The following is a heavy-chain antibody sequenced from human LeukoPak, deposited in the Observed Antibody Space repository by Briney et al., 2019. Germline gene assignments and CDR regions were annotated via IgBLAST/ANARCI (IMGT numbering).Heavy chain of an antibody. CDR3: ASGGIMGATDSFDY. CDR1: GFTFSSRG. J-gene: IGHJ4*02. V-gene: IGHV3-30*03. D-gene: IGHD1-26*01. CDR2: ISYDGIHK. Sequence: GGSLRVSCAASGFTFSSRGMQWVRQAPGKGLEWVAVISYDGIHKYYADSVKGRFTISRDNSKNTLYLQMNNLRADDTAVYYCASGGIMGATDSFDYWGQGTLVTVSS.